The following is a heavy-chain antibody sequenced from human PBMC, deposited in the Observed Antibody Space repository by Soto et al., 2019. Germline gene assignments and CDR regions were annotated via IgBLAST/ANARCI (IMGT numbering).Heavy chain of an antibody. V-gene: IGHV4-30-2*01. J-gene: IGHJ5*02. CDR1: GAPITCGGYS. CDR2: IFHGGST. CDR3: ARGRVVVPAAVMFNCLDP. Sequence: PSETLSRTWAISGAPITCGGYSWKWIRQPPGKGLEWIGYIFHGGSTYYNPSLGSRVTISVDRSRTQFSLKMSSVTAADTAVYYCARGRVVVPAAVMFNCLDPWGQGALVTVSS. D-gene: IGHD2-2*01.